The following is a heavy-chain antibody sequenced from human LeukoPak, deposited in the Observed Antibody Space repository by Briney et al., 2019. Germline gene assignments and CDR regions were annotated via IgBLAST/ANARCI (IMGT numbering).Heavy chain of an antibody. Sequence: GGSLRLSCAVSGFTFSSYAMHWVRQAPGKGLEWVAVISYDGSNKYYADSVKGRFTISRDNSKNTLYLQMNSLRAEDTAVYYCARAYGDYAEFDYWGQGTLVTVSS. CDR3: ARAYGDYAEFDY. V-gene: IGHV3-30-3*01. CDR1: GFTFSSYA. D-gene: IGHD4-17*01. J-gene: IGHJ4*02. CDR2: ISYDGSNK.